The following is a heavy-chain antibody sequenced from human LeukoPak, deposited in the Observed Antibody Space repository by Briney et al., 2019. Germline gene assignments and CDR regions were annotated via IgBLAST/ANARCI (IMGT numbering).Heavy chain of an antibody. Sequence: GRSLRLSCAASGFPFSSYGMHWVRQAPGKGPEWVAVISHDGSNKYYEDSVKGRFTISRDNSKNTLYLQMNSLRAEDTAVYYCARARHYYDSSGSSWGDAFDIWGQGTMVTVSS. J-gene: IGHJ3*02. CDR2: ISHDGSNK. CDR3: ARARHYYDSSGSSWGDAFDI. V-gene: IGHV3-30*03. D-gene: IGHD3-22*01. CDR1: GFPFSSYG.